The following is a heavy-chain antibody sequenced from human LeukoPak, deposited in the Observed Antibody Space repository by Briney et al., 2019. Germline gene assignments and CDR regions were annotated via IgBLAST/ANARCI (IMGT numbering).Heavy chain of an antibody. D-gene: IGHD1-26*01. CDR3: ARRGGSYSHDAFDI. Sequence: ASVKVSCKASGYTFTSYDINWVRQATGQGLEWMGWMNPNSGNTGYAQKLQGRVTMTTDTSTSTAYMELRSLRSDGTAVYYCARRGGSYSHDAFDIWGQGTMVTVSS. V-gene: IGHV1-8*02. CDR1: GYTFTSYD. J-gene: IGHJ3*02. CDR2: MNPNSGNT.